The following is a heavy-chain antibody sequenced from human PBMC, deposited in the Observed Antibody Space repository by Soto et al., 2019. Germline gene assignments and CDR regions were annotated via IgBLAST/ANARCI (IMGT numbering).Heavy chain of an antibody. J-gene: IGHJ5*02. V-gene: IGHV4-61*01. CDR3: ARDYDSSGGGFDP. D-gene: IGHD3-22*01. Sequence: QVQLQESGPGLVKPSETLSLTCTVSGGSVSSGRDHWSWIRQPPGKGLEWIGYIYYSGSTNYNPSRKSRVTISVDTSKNQFSLKLSSVTAADTAVYYCARDYDSSGGGFDPWGQGTLVTVSS. CDR2: IYYSGST. CDR1: GGSVSSGRDH.